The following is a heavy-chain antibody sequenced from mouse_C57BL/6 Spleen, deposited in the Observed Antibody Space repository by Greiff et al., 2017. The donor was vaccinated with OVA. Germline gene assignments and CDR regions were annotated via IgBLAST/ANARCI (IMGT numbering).Heavy chain of an antibody. CDR3: TSCDGYYVPWFAY. V-gene: IGHV1-22*01. D-gene: IGHD2-3*01. CDR2: INPNNGGT. Sequence: VQLQQSGPELVKPGASVKMSCKASGYTFTDYNMPWVKQSHGKSLEWIGYINPNNGGTSYNQKFKGKATLTVNKSSSTAYMELRSLTSEDSAVYYCTSCDGYYVPWFAYWGQGTLVTVSA. J-gene: IGHJ3*01. CDR1: GYTFTDYN.